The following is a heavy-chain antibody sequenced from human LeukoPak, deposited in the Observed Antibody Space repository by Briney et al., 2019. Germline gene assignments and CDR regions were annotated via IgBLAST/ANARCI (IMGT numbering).Heavy chain of an antibody. D-gene: IGHD2-2*01. CDR2: INSDGGSP. Sequence: PGGSLRLSCAASGFTFSSYWMHWVRQAPGKGLVWVSRINSDGGSPTYADSVKGRFTISRDNAKKTLYLQMNSLRAEDTAVYYCTRVWEYQLLPSSYWYFDLWGRGTLVTVSS. CDR1: GFTFSSYW. CDR3: TRVWEYQLLPSSYWYFDL. V-gene: IGHV3-74*01. J-gene: IGHJ2*01.